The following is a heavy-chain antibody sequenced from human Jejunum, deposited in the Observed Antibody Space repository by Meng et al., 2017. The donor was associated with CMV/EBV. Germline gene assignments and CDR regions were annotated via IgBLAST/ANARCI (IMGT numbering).Heavy chain of an antibody. D-gene: IGHD3-22*01. CDR2: ISPTSAYI. Sequence: SSGMNWFRQAPGKGLEWVSSISPTSAYIYYAESLQGRFTISRDNANNSVYLQLNSLRAEDTAVYYCARRSCTMMFCESRDAFDVWGQGTMVTVSS. CDR3: ARRSCTMMFCESRDAFDV. J-gene: IGHJ3*01. V-gene: IGHV3-21*06. CDR1: SSG.